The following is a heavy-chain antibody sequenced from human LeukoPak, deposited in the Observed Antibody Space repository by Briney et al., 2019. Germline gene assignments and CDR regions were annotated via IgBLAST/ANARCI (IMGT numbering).Heavy chain of an antibody. CDR3: ARALYNGFDWTAPDM. J-gene: IGHJ3*02. CDR2: INPKSGAT. CDR1: GYIFTVYY. V-gene: IGHV1-2*02. Sequence: AASVKVSCKASGYIFTVYYIHWVRQAPGQGPEWMGWINPKSGATKYEQKFKGRVSMTRDSSSSTAYMELARLRSDDTAVYYCARALYNGFDWTAPDMWGYGTLVTVSS. D-gene: IGHD3-9*01.